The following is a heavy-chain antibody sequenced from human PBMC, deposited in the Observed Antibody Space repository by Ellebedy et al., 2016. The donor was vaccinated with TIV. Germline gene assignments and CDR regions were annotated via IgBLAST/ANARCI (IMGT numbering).Heavy chain of an antibody. CDR3: TTGVNCNSTSCLEKGFRAFDM. Sequence: ASVKVSXKASGYTFTGYYMHWVRQAPGQGLEWMGWINPYSGSTNSAQNFQGRVTMTSDTSISTAYMELSRLRSDDTAVYFCTTGVNCNSTSCLEKGFRAFDMWGQGTMVTVSS. V-gene: IGHV1-2*02. CDR2: INPYSGST. D-gene: IGHD2-2*01. J-gene: IGHJ3*02. CDR1: GYTFTGYY.